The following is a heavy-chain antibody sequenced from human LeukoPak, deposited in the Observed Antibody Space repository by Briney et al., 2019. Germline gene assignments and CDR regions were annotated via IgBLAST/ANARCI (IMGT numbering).Heavy chain of an antibody. CDR2: ISSSGSTI. D-gene: IGHD1-7*01. J-gene: IGHJ4*02. CDR3: ARDRDWNSGFDY. Sequence: GGSLRLYCAASGFTFSSYEMNWVRQAQGKGLEGVSYISSSGSTIYYADSVKGRFTISRDNARNSLYLQMNSLRAEDTAVYYCARDRDWNSGFDYWGQGTLVTVSS. CDR1: GFTFSSYE. V-gene: IGHV3-48*03.